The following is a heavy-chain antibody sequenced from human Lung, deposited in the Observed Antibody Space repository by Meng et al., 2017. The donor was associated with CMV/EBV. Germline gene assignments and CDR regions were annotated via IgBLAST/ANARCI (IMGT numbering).Heavy chain of an antibody. CDR1: GYPLTSYA. CDR2: INAGNGNT. CDR3: ARAGYDSSGYYPQPFDY. Sequence: AEVKKPGASVKVSCKPSGYPLTSYAMHWVRQAPGQRLEWMGWINAGNGNTKYSQRFQGRVTITRDTSASTAYMELSNLRSEDTTVYYCARAGYDSSGYYPQPFDYWGQGTLVTVSS. J-gene: IGHJ4*02. D-gene: IGHD3-22*01. V-gene: IGHV1-3*01.